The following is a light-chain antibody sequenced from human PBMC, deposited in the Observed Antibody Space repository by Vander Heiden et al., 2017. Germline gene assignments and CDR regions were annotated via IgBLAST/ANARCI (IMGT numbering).Light chain of an antibody. V-gene: IGLV3-19*01. CDR2: GQN. J-gene: IGLJ2*01. Sequence: SQLTLDPAVSVAFGPTVRITCPVDSLRGYYASWYQQTARQAAVLVIYGQNKRPAGIPDRFAGSSSGNTASLTMTGAQAEEEADYFCNARDSRGNQLGIFGGGTKLTVL. CDR3: NARDSRGNQLGI. CDR1: SLRGYY.